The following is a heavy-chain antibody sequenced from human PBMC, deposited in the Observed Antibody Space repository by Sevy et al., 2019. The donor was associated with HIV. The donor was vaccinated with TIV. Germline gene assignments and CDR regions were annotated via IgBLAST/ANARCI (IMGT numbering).Heavy chain of an antibody. V-gene: IGHV3-23*01. D-gene: IGHD3-16*01. CDR1: GFTFARYA. CDR2: ISGSGGAT. Sequence: GGSLRLSCAASGFTFARYAMNWVRQAPGKGLEWVSAISGSGGATYYAESVEGRFTISRDNSRETLYVQMNSLRVEDTAVYYCAEGDRTFYGMDVWGQGTTVTVSS. J-gene: IGHJ6*02. CDR3: AEGDRTFYGMDV.